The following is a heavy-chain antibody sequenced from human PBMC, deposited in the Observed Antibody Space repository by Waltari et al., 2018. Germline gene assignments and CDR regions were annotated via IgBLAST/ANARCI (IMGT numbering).Heavy chain of an antibody. CDR3: ATASSGWKHYYYYGMDV. CDR1: GYTLTELS. CDR2: FDPEDCEQ. J-gene: IGHJ6*02. Sequence: QVQLAQAGAEVKKPGASVKVSCKVSGYTLTELSMHWVRPTPAKGLEWMGGFDPEDCEQIYAPNVQGRGTMTEDTSTDTASMELSSLGSEDTAVYYCATASSGWKHYYYYGMDVWGQGTTVTVSS. D-gene: IGHD6-19*01. V-gene: IGHV1-24*01.